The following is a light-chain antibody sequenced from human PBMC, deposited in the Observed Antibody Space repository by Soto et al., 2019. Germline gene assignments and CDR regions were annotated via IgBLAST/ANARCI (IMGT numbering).Light chain of an antibody. CDR1: QGIRRD. Sequence: AIQMTRSPSSLSASVGDRVTIACRASQGIRRDLAWYQQRPGTVPKLLIFGASSLQSGVPSRFSGSGSGTDFTLTISSLQPEDFATYYCLQDYNYPRTFGQGTKVEVK. CDR3: LQDYNYPRT. J-gene: IGKJ1*01. CDR2: GAS. V-gene: IGKV1-6*01.